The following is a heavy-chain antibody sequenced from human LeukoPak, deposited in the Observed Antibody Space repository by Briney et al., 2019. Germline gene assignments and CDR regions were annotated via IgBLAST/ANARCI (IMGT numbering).Heavy chain of an antibody. CDR3: ASADLYYYGMDV. CDR2: IYHSGST. Sequence: PSETLSLTCTVSGGSISSYYWSWIRQPPGKGLEWIGYIYHSGSTYYNPSLKSRVTISVDRSKNQLSLKLSSVTAADTAVYYCASADLYYYGMDVWGQGTTVTVSS. J-gene: IGHJ6*02. V-gene: IGHV4-4*09. CDR1: GGSISSYY.